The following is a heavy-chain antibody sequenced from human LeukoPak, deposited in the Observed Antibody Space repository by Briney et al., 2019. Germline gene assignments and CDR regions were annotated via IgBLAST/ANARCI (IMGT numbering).Heavy chain of an antibody. Sequence: SETLSLTCAVYGGSFSGYYWSWIRQPPGKGLEWIGEINHSGSTNYNPSLKSRVTISVDTSKNQFSLKLSSVTAADTAVYYCARGLGGSYSAGYWGQGTLVTASS. V-gene: IGHV4-34*01. CDR3: ARGLGGSYSAGY. D-gene: IGHD1-26*01. CDR2: INHSGST. CDR1: GGSFSGYY. J-gene: IGHJ4*02.